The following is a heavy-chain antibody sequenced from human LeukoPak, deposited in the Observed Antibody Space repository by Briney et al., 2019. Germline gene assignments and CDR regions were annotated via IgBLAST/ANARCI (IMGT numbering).Heavy chain of an antibody. CDR2: IIPIFGTA. V-gene: IGHV1-69*05. Sequence: ASVKVSCKASGGTFSSYAISWVRQAPGQGLEWMGGIIPIFGTANYAQKFQGRVTITTDESTSTAYMELSSLRSEDTAVYYCARGAQLVKNYYYMDVWGKGTTVTVSS. CDR3: ARGAQLVKNYYYMDV. D-gene: IGHD6-13*01. CDR1: GGTFSSYA. J-gene: IGHJ6*03.